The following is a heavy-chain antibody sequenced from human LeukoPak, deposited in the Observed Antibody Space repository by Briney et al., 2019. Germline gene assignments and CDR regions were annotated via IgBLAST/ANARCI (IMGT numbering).Heavy chain of an antibody. J-gene: IGHJ5*02. Sequence: PSETLSLTCTVSGGSISSSSYYWGWIRQPPGKGLEWIGSIYYSGSTYYNPSLKSRVTISVDTSKNQFSLKLSSVTAADTAVYYCARVIADIPADWFDPWGQGTLVTVSS. D-gene: IGHD6-13*01. V-gene: IGHV4-39*07. CDR1: GGSISSSSYY. CDR2: IYYSGST. CDR3: ARVIADIPADWFDP.